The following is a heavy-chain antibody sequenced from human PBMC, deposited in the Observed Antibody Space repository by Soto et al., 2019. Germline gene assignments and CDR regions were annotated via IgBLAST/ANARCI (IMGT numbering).Heavy chain of an antibody. D-gene: IGHD3-22*01. CDR3: ATLDYYDSSGYPPFQH. CDR1: GGSISSYY. Sequence: QVQLQESGPGLVKPSETLSLTCTVSGGSISSYYWSWIRQPPGKGLEWIGYIYYSGSTNYNPSLKSRVTISVDTSKNQFSVKLSSVTAADTAVYYCATLDYYDSSGYPPFQHWGQGTLVTVSS. CDR2: IYYSGST. V-gene: IGHV4-59*08. J-gene: IGHJ1*01.